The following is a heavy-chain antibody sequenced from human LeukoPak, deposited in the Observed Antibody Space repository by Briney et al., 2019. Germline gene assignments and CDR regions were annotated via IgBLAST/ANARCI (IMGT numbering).Heavy chain of an antibody. J-gene: IGHJ4*02. CDR3: ARVGGAAAGFDY. CDR2: INHSGST. V-gene: IGHV4-34*01. Sequence: PSETLSLTCAVYGGSFSGYYGSWIRQPPGKGLEWIGEINHSGSTNYNPSLKSRVTISVDTSKNQFSLKLSSVTAADTAVYYCARVGGAAAGFDYWGQGTLVTVSS. D-gene: IGHD6-13*01. CDR1: GGSFSGYY.